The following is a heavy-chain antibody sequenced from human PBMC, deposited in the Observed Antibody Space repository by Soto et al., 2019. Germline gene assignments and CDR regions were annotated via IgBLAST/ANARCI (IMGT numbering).Heavy chain of an antibody. D-gene: IGHD6-13*01. Sequence: PSETLSLTCAVSGGSISSSNWWSWVRQPPGKGLEWIREIYHSGSTNYNPSLKSRVTISVDKSKNQFSLKLSSVTAADTAVYYCARDNLYSSSWSLYYYYGMDVWGQGTTVTVSS. V-gene: IGHV4-4*02. CDR1: GGSISSSNW. CDR3: ARDNLYSSSWSLYYYYGMDV. J-gene: IGHJ6*02. CDR2: IYHSGST.